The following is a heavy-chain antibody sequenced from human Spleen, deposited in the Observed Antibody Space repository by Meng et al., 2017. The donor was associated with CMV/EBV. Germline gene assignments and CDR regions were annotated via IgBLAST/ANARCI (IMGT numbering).Heavy chain of an antibody. CDR3: ARHYPSYYDSSGYLLVPGDY. D-gene: IGHD3-22*01. V-gene: IGHV5-51*01. CDR2: IYPGDSDT. Sequence: GGSLRLSCKGSGYIFTNYWIGWVRQMPGKGLEWMGIIYPGDSDTRYSLSFQGQVTISADKSISTAYLQWSSLKASDTAMYYCARHYPSYYDSSGYLLVPGDYWGQGTLVTVSS. J-gene: IGHJ4*02. CDR1: GYIFTNYW.